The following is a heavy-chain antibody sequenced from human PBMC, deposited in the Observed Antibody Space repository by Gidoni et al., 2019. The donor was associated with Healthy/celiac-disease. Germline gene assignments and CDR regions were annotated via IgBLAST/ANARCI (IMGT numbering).Heavy chain of an antibody. Sequence: QVQLVQSGAEVKKPGASVKVSCKASGYTFTGYYMHWVRQAPGQGLEWMGWINPNSGGTNYAQKFQGRVTMTRDTSISTAYMELSRLRSDDTAVYYCARDNCSSTSCLGGWFDPWGQGTLVTVSS. CDR2: INPNSGGT. D-gene: IGHD2-2*01. J-gene: IGHJ5*02. CDR1: GYTFTGYY. CDR3: ARDNCSSTSCLGGWFDP. V-gene: IGHV1-2*02.